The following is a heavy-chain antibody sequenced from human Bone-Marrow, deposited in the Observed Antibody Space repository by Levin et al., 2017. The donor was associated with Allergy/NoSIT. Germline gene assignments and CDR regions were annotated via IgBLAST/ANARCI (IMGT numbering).Heavy chain of an antibody. D-gene: IGHD3-10*01. CDR2: IWHDGGNK. CDR1: GFSFSNFG. CDR3: PRGKYGLDYYAMAV. J-gene: IGHJ6*02. V-gene: IGHV3-33*01. Sequence: GGSLRLSCVASGFSFSNFGMHWVRQAPGKGLEWVALIWHDGGNKYYADSVKGRFTISRDNSKNTLYLQMNSLRAEDTAVYYCPRGKYGLDYYAMAVWGQGTTVTVTS.